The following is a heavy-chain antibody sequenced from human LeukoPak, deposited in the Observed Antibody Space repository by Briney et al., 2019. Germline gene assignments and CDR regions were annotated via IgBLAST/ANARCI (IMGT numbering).Heavy chain of an antibody. V-gene: IGHV4-38-2*02. J-gene: IGHJ5*02. Sequence: PSETLSLTCTVSGGSISSPYYWGWIRQPPGKGLEWIGGFSHSGSTYYNPSLKSRVTISVDTSKNQFSLKLSSVTAADTAVYYCANYGDEGGNWFDPWGQGTLVTVSS. CDR2: FSHSGST. CDR1: GGSISSPYY. CDR3: ANYGDEGGNWFDP. D-gene: IGHD4-17*01.